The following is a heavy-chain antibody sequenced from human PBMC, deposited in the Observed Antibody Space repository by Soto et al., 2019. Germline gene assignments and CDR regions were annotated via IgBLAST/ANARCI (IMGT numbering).Heavy chain of an antibody. D-gene: IGHD1-1*01. V-gene: IGHV3-53*01. J-gene: IGHJ3*01. CDR3: ATWHEREHAYDV. Sequence: DVQLVESGGGLIQPGGSLRLSCAAFGLTISGKKYVAWVRQAPGKGLEWVSVLYDVDGSFYADSVKGRFTTSSDSSKTTIYLQMNDLRPDDTAVYYCATWHEREHAYDVWGQGTTVTVSS. CDR1: GLTISGKKY. CDR2: LYDVDGS.